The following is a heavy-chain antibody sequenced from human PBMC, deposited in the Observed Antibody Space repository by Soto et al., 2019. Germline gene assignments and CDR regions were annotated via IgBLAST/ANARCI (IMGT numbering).Heavy chain of an antibody. J-gene: IGHJ4*02. Sequence: GGSLRLSCAASGFTFSSYSMNWVRQAPGKGLEWVSYISSSSSTIYYADSVKGRFTISRDDAKNSLYLQMNSLRAEDTAVYYCARDSGYSYGPLDYWGQGALVTVSS. D-gene: IGHD5-18*01. V-gene: IGHV3-48*01. CDR3: ARDSGYSYGPLDY. CDR2: ISSSSSTI. CDR1: GFTFSSYS.